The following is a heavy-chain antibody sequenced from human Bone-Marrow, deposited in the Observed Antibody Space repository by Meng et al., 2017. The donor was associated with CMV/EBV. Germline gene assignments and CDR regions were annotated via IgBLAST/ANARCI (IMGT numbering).Heavy chain of an antibody. CDR1: GFTFSSYG. D-gene: IGHD3-3*01. V-gene: IGHV3-30*02. CDR3: AKDYIGYYDFCSGYDTYYYYYGMDV. Sequence: GESLKISCAASGFTFSSYGMHWVRQAPGKGLEWVAFIRYDGSNKYYADSVKGRFTISRDNSKNTLYLQMNSLRAEDTAVYYCAKDYIGYYDFCSGYDTYYYYYGMDVWGQGTMVTVSS. CDR2: IRYDGSNK. J-gene: IGHJ6*02.